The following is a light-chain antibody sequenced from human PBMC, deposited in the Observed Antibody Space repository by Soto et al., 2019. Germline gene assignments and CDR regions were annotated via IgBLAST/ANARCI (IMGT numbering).Light chain of an antibody. Sequence: DIQITQSPSTLPASVGDRVTITCRASQSITSWLAWYQQKRGKAPKLLIYDASSLESGVPSRFSGSGSGTEFTLTISSLQPDDFASYYCQQYSTYPWTFGQGTKVDIK. V-gene: IGKV1-5*01. CDR1: QSITSW. CDR2: DAS. J-gene: IGKJ1*01. CDR3: QQYSTYPWT.